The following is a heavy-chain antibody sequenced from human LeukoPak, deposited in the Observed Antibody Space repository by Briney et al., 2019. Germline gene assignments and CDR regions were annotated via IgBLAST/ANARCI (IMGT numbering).Heavy chain of an antibody. V-gene: IGHV3-74*01. CDR3: ARDARVGDPFDY. CDR1: GFTFSNYW. D-gene: IGHD4-17*01. CDR2: IRTDGDT. J-gene: IGHJ4*02. Sequence: GGSLRLSCTASGFTFSNYWMHWVRQAPGKGLVWVSRIRTDGDTSYADSVRGRFTISRDNSKNTLYLQMNGLRAEDTAVYYCARDARVGDPFDYWGQGTLVTVSS.